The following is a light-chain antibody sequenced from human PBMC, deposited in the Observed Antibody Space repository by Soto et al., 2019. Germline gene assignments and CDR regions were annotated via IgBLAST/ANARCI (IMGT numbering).Light chain of an antibody. CDR1: QTVRNNY. J-gene: IGKJ1*01. CDR3: QQRSNWPTWT. CDR2: DAS. Sequence: EIVLTQSPATLSLSPGERATLSCRASQTVRNNYLAWYQQKPGQAPRLLIYDASSRATGIPDRFSGGGSGTDFTLTISSLEPEDFAVYYCQQRSNWPTWTFGQGTKVDIK. V-gene: IGKV3D-20*02.